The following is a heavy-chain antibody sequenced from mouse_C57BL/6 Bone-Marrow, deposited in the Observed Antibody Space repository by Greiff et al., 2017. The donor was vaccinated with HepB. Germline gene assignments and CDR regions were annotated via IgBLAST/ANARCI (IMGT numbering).Heavy chain of an antibody. CDR2: ISSGGSYT. CDR3: ARHYGSSCPWFAY. D-gene: IGHD1-1*01. J-gene: IGHJ3*01. CDR1: GFTFSSYG. V-gene: IGHV5-6*01. Sequence: EVKLMESGGDLVKPGGSLKLSCAASGFTFSSYGMSWVRQTPDKRLEWVATISSGGSYTYYPDSVKGRFTISRDNATNTLYLHMSSLKSEDTAMYYCARHYGSSCPWFAYWGQGTLVTVSA.